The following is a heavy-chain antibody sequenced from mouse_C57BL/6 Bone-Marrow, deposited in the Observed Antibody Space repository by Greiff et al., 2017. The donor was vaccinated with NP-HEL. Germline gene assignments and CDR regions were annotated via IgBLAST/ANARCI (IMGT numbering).Heavy chain of an antibody. D-gene: IGHD2-2*01. V-gene: IGHV5-17*01. CDR2: ISSGSSTI. CDR3: ATSTMVRGPMDY. CDR1: GFTFSDYG. Sequence: EVKLMESGGGLVKPGGSLKLSCAASGFTFSDYGMHWVRQAPEKGLEWVAYISSGSSTIYYADTVKGRFTISRDNANNTLFLQMTSLRSEDMAMYYCATSTMVRGPMDYWGQGTSVTVSS. J-gene: IGHJ4*01.